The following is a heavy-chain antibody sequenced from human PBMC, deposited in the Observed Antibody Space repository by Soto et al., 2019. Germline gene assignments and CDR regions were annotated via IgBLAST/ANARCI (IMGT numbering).Heavy chain of an antibody. CDR1: GGSIGSYY. CDR3: AREGWFHGMDV. Sequence: SETLSLTCTVSGGSIGSYYWSWIRQPPGKGLEWIGYIYYSGSTNYNPSLKSRVTISVDTSKNQFSLKLSSVTAADTAVYYCAREGWFHGMDVWGQGTTVTVSS. D-gene: IGHD2-15*01. CDR2: IYYSGST. V-gene: IGHV4-59*01. J-gene: IGHJ6*02.